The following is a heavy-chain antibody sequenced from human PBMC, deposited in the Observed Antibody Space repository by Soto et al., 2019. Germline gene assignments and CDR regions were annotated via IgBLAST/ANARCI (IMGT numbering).Heavy chain of an antibody. CDR1: GFNFINHA. Sequence: PVGSMRVSSTAAGFNFINHARHWVRQETGKGLECLAVIAYDGSNAFYRDSVKGRFTISRDNSKNTLYLHMNSLRSEDTGVYYCARGDREDILVVVGARPGEYGIDIWGQGTTVTVSS. V-gene: IGHV3-30-3*01. CDR2: IAYDGSNA. CDR3: ARGDREDILVVVGARPGEYGIDI. D-gene: IGHD2-15*01. J-gene: IGHJ6*02.